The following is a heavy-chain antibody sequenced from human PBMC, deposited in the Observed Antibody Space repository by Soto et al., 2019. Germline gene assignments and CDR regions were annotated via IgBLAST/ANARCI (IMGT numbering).Heavy chain of an antibody. Sequence: PSETLSLTCTVSGGSISSYYWSWIRQPAGKGLGWIGRIYTSGSTNYNPSLKSRVTMSVDTSKNQFSLKLSSVTAADTAVYYCARDGGPYYYDNSGYYYRLVYWGQGTLVTVSS. CDR3: ARDGGPYYYDNSGYYYRLVY. V-gene: IGHV4-4*07. J-gene: IGHJ4*02. CDR2: IYTSGST. CDR1: GGSISSYY. D-gene: IGHD3-22*01.